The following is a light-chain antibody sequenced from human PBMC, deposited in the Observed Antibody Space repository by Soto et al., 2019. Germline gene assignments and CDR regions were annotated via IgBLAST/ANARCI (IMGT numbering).Light chain of an antibody. V-gene: IGKV3-20*01. CDR3: QHFGGTTFT. Sequence: EIVLTQSPGTLSLSPGEGATVSCRVCQSVSSIYIAWYQQRPAQTPSLLIYGASTRATGIPDRFSGSGSGTHFTLTISRLEPGDFAVYYCQHFGGTTFTFGQGTRLEIK. J-gene: IGKJ5*01. CDR2: GAS. CDR1: QSVSSIY.